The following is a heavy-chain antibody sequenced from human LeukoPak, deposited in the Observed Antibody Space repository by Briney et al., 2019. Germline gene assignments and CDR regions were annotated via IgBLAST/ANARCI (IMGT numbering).Heavy chain of an antibody. Sequence: GGSLRRSCAASGFTFSSYGMHWVRQAPGKGLEWVAVIWYDGSNKYYADSVKGRFIISRDNSKNTLYLQMNSLRAEDTAVYYCAKVMGATPGEWGQGTLVTVSS. D-gene: IGHD1-26*01. CDR1: GFTFSSYG. CDR3: AKVMGATPGE. V-gene: IGHV3-33*06. J-gene: IGHJ4*02. CDR2: IWYDGSNK.